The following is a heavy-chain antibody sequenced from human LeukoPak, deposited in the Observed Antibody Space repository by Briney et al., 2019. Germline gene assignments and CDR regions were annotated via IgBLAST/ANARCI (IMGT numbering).Heavy chain of an antibody. CDR2: IYYSGST. J-gene: IGHJ4*02. CDR1: GGSISSSSYY. V-gene: IGHV4-39*07. CDR3: TRTLSSGWSGFDY. Sequence: RPSETLSLTCTVSGGSISSSSYYWGWIRQPPGKGLEWIGSIYYSGSTYYNPSLKSRVTISVDTSKNQFSLKLSSVTAADTAVYYCTRTLSSGWSGFDYWGQGTLVTVSS. D-gene: IGHD6-19*01.